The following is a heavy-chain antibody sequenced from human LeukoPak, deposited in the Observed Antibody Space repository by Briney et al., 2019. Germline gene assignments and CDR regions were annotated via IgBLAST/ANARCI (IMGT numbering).Heavy chain of an antibody. D-gene: IGHD4-17*01. CDR2: INPNSGGT. Sequence: ASVKVSCTASGYTFTGHYMHWVRQAPGQGLEWMGWINPNSGGTNSVQKFQGRVTMTRDTSISTAYMELSRLRSDDTAVYYCARPDDYGDYGGYFQHWGQGTLVTVSS. J-gene: IGHJ1*01. CDR3: ARPDDYGDYGGYFQH. CDR1: GYTFTGHY. V-gene: IGHV1-2*02.